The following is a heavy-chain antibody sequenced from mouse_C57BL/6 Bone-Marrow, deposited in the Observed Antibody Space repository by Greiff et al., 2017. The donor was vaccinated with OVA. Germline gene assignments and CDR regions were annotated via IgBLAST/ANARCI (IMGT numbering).Heavy chain of an antibody. CDR2: IYPRDGST. CDR3: ARSIYDGYPYWYFDV. J-gene: IGHJ1*03. CDR1: GYTFTDHT. V-gene: IGHV1-78*01. Sequence: QVQLQQSDAELVKPGASVKISCKVSGYTFTDHTIHWMKQRPEQGLAWIGYIYPRDGSTKYNEKFKGKATLTADKSSSTAYMQLNSLTSEDSAVYFCARSIYDGYPYWYFDVWGTGTTVTVSS. D-gene: IGHD2-3*01.